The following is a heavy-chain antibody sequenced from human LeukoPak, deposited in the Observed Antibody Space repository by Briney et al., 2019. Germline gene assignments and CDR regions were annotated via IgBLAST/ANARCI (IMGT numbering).Heavy chain of an antibody. CDR1: GYTFTSYD. V-gene: IGHV1-8*03. CDR3: AAQHDSSGYYSDDAFDI. J-gene: IGHJ3*02. D-gene: IGHD3-22*01. Sequence: GASVKVSCKASGYTFTSYDINWVRQATGQGLEWMGWMNPNSGNTGYAQKFQGRVTITRNTSISTAYMELSSLRSEDTAVYYCAAQHDSSGYYSDDAFDIWGQGTMVTVSS. CDR2: MNPNSGNT.